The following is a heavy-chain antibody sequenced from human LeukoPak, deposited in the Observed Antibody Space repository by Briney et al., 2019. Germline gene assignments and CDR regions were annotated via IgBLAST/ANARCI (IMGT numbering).Heavy chain of an antibody. D-gene: IGHD2-8*01. V-gene: IGHV4-59*08. CDR1: GGSISGYY. CDR2: IYYSGGT. CDR3: ARHGGVGVLMVYSFDY. Sequence: SETLTLTCTVSGGSISGYYWNWIRQPPGKGLEWIGYIYYSGGTYYNPSLKSRVIISVDTSKSQFSLKLSSVTAADTAVYYCARHGGVGVLMVYSFDYWGQGTLVTVSS. J-gene: IGHJ4*02.